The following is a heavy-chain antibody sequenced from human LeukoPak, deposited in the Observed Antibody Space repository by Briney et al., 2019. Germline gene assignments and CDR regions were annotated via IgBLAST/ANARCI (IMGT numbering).Heavy chain of an antibody. D-gene: IGHD5-12*01. V-gene: IGHV4-34*01. Sequence: SETLSLTCAVYGGSLSGYYWSWIRQSPGKGLEWIGEINHSGSTNYNPSLKSRVTISVDTSKNQFSLKLSSVTAADTAVYYCARGVAAYYFDYWGQGTLVTVSS. CDR1: GGSLSGYY. CDR3: ARGVAAYYFDY. CDR2: INHSGST. J-gene: IGHJ4*02.